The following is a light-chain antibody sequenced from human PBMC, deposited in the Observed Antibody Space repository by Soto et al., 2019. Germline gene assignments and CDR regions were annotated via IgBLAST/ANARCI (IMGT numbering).Light chain of an antibody. CDR2: GAS. J-gene: IGKJ2*01. CDR1: QSVSSN. Sequence: EIVMTQSPATLSVSPGERATLSCRASQSVSSNLAWYQQKPGQAPRLLIYGASTRATGITARFSGSGSGTEFTLTISSLQSEDFAVSYCQQYNNWPYTFGQGTKLEIK. V-gene: IGKV3-15*01. CDR3: QQYNNWPYT.